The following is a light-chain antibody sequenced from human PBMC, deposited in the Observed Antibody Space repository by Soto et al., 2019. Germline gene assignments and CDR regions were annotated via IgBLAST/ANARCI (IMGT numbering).Light chain of an antibody. J-gene: IGLJ1*01. V-gene: IGLV2-14*03. Sequence: QSVLTQPASVSGPPGQSITISCTGTSSDVGAYKFVSWYQHHPGKAPKLIIYDVTTRPSGVSNRFSGSKSGDTASLTISGLQSEDEADYYCSSFTSSSTYVFGTGTRSPS. CDR1: SSDVGAYKF. CDR3: SSFTSSSTYV. CDR2: DVT.